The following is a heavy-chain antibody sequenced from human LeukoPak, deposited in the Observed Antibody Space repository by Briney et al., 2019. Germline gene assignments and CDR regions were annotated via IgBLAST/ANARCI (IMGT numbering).Heavy chain of an antibody. CDR1: GYTFTSYY. Sequence: ASVKVSCKASGYTFTSYYMHWVRQAPGQGLEWMGIINPSGGSTSYAQKFQGRVTMTRDTSTSTVYVELSSPRSEDTAVYYCARDAGYYYGSGSYYNFDYWGQGTLVTVSS. CDR2: INPSGGST. D-gene: IGHD3-10*01. J-gene: IGHJ4*02. CDR3: ARDAGYYYGSGSYYNFDY. V-gene: IGHV1-46*01.